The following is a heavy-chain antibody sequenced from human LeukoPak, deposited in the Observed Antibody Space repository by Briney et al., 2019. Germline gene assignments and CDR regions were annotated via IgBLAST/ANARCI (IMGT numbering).Heavy chain of an antibody. J-gene: IGHJ4*02. V-gene: IGHV4-61*01. D-gene: IGHD2-21*01. CDR3: ASSDAYATFDY. CDR2: IYYTGGT. Sequence: SETLSLTCTVSGDSITSGSYYWAWIRQHPGKGLEWIGYIYYTGGTHYNPSLKSRVTISVDTSKNQFSLKLSSVTAADTAVYYCASSDAYATFDYWGQGTLVTVSS. CDR1: GDSITSGSYY.